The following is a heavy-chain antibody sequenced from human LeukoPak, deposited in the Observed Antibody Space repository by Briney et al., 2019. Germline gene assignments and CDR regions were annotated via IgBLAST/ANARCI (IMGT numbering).Heavy chain of an antibody. CDR3: ARARNYGRGFDP. J-gene: IGHJ5*02. CDR2: MNPNSGNT. Sequence: GSVKVSCKASGYTFTSYDINWVRQATGQGLEWMGWMNPNSGNTGYAQKFQGRVTMTRDTSTSTVYMELSSLRSEDTAVYYCARARNYGRGFDPWGQGTLVTVSS. CDR1: GYTFTSYD. V-gene: IGHV1-8*01. D-gene: IGHD3-10*02.